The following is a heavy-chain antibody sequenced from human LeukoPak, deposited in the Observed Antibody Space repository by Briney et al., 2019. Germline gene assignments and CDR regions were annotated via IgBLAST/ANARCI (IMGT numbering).Heavy chain of an antibody. D-gene: IGHD2-2*01. V-gene: IGHV1-69*01. CDR2: IIPIFGTA. J-gene: IGHJ4*02. CDR1: GGTFSSYA. CDR3: ATGYCSSTSCRYFDY. Sequence: GSSAKVSCKASGGTFSSYAISWVRQAPGQGLEWMGGIIPIFGTANYAQKFQGRVTITADESTSTANMELSSLRSEDTAVYYCATGYCSSTSCRYFDYWGQGTLVTVSS.